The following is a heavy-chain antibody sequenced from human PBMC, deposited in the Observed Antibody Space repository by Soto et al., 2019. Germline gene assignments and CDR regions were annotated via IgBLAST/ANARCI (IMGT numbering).Heavy chain of an antibody. CDR2: INPNSGGT. CDR1: GYTFTGYY. D-gene: IGHD3-3*01. V-gene: IGHV1-2*04. CDR3: AKDRGVLRFLEWLLLDFDY. Sequence: ASVKVSCKASGYTFTGYYMHWVRQAPGQGLEWMGWINPNSGGTNYAQKFQGWVTMTRDTSISTAYMELSRLRSDDTAVYYCAKDRGVLRFLEWLLLDFDYWGQG. J-gene: IGHJ4*02.